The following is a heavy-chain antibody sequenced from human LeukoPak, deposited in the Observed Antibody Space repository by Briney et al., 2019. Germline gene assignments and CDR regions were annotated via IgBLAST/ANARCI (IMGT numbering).Heavy chain of an antibody. CDR1: GGSISSSSYY. J-gene: IGHJ4*02. CDR2: IYYSGST. D-gene: IGHD6-19*01. Sequence: SETLSLTCTVSGGSISSSSYYWGWIRQPPVKGLEWIGYIYYSGSTNYNPSLKSRVTISVDTSKNQFSLKLSSVTAADTAVYYCARLTSSGWSRAPDYWGQGTLVTVSS. CDR3: ARLTSSGWSRAPDY. V-gene: IGHV4-61*05.